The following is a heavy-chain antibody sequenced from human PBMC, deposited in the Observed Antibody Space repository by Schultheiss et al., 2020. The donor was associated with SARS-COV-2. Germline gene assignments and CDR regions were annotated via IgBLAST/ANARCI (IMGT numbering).Heavy chain of an antibody. J-gene: IGHJ6*02. CDR1: GGSISSGGYY. CDR2: IYYSGST. D-gene: IGHD3-22*01. V-gene: IGHV4-61*08. CDR3: ARDSSGYYYYYGMDV. Sequence: SETLSLTCTVSGGSISSGGYYWSWIRQHPGKGLEWIGNIYYSGSTNYNPSLKSRVTISVDTSKNQFSLKLSSVTAADTAVYYCARDSSGYYYYYGMDVWGQGTTVTVSS.